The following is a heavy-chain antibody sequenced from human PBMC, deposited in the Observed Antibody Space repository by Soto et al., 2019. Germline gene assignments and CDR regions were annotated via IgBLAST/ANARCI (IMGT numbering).Heavy chain of an antibody. CDR1: GYPFTDYY. V-gene: IGHV1-2*02. Sequence: QVQLVQSGAEVKKPGASVKVSCKASGYPFTDYYLHWARQAPGQGLEWMGWINPNSGGTDYAQKFQCRVTMTRDTSISTAYMELSALKCDDTAVYYCARVMDDWNSVRFDPWGQGTLVTVSS. J-gene: IGHJ5*02. D-gene: IGHD1-7*01. CDR2: INPNSGGT. CDR3: ARVMDDWNSVRFDP.